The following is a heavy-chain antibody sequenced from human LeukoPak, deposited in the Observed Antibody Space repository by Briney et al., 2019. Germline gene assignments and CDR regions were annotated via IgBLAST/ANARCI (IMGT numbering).Heavy chain of an antibody. J-gene: IGHJ6*02. V-gene: IGHV1-2*02. Sequence: ASVKVSCKASGYTFTGYYMHWLRQAPGQGLEWMGWINPNSGGTNYAQKFQGRVTMTRDTSISTAYMELSRLRSDDTAVYYCARDRPYYYDSSGYYYYGMDVWGQGTTVTVSS. CDR3: ARDRPYYYDSSGYYYYGMDV. D-gene: IGHD3-22*01. CDR1: GYTFTGYY. CDR2: INPNSGGT.